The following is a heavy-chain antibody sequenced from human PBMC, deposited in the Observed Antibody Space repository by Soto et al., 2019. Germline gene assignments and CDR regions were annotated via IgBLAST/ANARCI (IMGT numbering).Heavy chain of an antibody. Sequence: PGGSLRLSCAASGFTFSSYAMHWVRQAPGKGLEWVAVISYDGSNKYYADSVKGRFTISRDNSKNTLYLQMNSLRAEDTAVYYCARWLQPLDYWGQGTLVTVSS. D-gene: IGHD5-12*01. V-gene: IGHV3-30-3*01. CDR2: ISYDGSNK. J-gene: IGHJ4*02. CDR1: GFTFSSYA. CDR3: ARWLQPLDY.